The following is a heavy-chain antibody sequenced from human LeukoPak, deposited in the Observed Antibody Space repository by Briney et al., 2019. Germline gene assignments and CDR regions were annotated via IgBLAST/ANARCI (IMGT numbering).Heavy chain of an antibody. CDR1: GFTFSSYW. D-gene: IGHD6-13*01. Sequence: PGGSLRLSCAASGFTFSSYWMSWVRQAPGKGLEWVANIKQDGSEKYYVDSVKGRFTISRDNTKNSLYLQMNSLRAEDTAVYYCARAIAAAGPYYYYYYGMDVWGQGTTVTVSS. CDR3: ARAIAAAGPYYYYYYGMDV. V-gene: IGHV3-7*01. CDR2: IKQDGSEK. J-gene: IGHJ6*02.